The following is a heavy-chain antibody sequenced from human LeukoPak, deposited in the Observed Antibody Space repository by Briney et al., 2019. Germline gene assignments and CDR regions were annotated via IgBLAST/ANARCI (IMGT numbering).Heavy chain of an antibody. J-gene: IGHJ4*02. Sequence: PGGSLRLSCAASGFTFSTYAMSWVRQAPGKGLEWVSSISGSGGSTYYADSVKGRFTISRDTSKNSLYLQMNSLRAEDTAVYYCAREPKQWLVPIDYWGQGTLVTVSS. CDR3: AREPKQWLVPIDY. CDR1: GFTFSTYA. CDR2: ISGSGGST. V-gene: IGHV3-23*01. D-gene: IGHD6-19*01.